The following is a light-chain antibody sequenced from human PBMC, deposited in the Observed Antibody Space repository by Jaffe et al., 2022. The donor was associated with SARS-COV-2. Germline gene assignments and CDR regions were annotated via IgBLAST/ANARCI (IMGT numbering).Light chain of an antibody. CDR1: QSISNY. V-gene: IGKV1-39*01. J-gene: IGKJ2*01. CDR2: AAS. CDR3: QQSYRTPHT. Sequence: DIQMTQSPSPLSASVGDRVTITCRASQSISNYLNWYQQKPGKAPQLLIYAASGLQSGVPSRFSGSGSGTEFTLTISSLQSEDCATYYCQQSYRTPHTFGQGTKVQI.